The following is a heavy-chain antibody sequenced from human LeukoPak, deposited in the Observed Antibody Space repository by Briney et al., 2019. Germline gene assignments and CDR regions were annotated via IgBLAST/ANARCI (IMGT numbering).Heavy chain of an antibody. Sequence: ASVKVSCKASGYTFTDYYINWVRQAPGQGLEWIGWINPNSGDTNYAQKFQDRVTMTRDTSISTAYIELNFLGSDDTAVYYCARDRKTTVTTNYWGQGTLVTVSS. D-gene: IGHD4-17*01. CDR3: ARDRKTTVTTNY. CDR1: GYTFTDYY. J-gene: IGHJ4*02. CDR2: INPNSGDT. V-gene: IGHV1-2*02.